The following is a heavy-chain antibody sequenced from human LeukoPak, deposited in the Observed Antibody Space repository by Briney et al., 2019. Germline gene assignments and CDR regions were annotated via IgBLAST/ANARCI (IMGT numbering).Heavy chain of an antibody. J-gene: IGHJ4*02. CDR2: ISYDGSIK. D-gene: IGHD5-24*01. CDR1: GFTFSTYG. V-gene: IGHV3-30*03. Sequence: GGSLRLSCAASGFTFSTYGMHWVRQAPGKGLQWVALISYDGSIKHYADSVKGRFTISRDNSKNTLYLQMNTLRAEDTALYHCSRDSARRDGYNFDYWGQGTLVTVSS. CDR3: SRDSARRDGYNFDY.